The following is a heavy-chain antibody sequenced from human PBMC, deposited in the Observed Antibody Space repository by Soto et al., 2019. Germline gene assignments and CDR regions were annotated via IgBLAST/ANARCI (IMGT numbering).Heavy chain of an antibody. J-gene: IGHJ6*02. CDR2: IDHSGST. V-gene: IGHV4-34*01. CDR1: RGSFNAYS. Sequence: LSLTCSVHRGSFNAYSWTWIRQPPGKGLEWIGEIDHSGSTTYNPSLKSRIIMSVDTSKNQFSLNVSSMTAADTAVYYCARGLRYSGMDVWGQGTTVTVSS. CDR3: ARGLRYSGMDV.